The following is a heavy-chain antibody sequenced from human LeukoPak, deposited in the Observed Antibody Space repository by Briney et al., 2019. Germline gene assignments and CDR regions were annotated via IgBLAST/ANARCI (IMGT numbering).Heavy chain of an antibody. D-gene: IGHD2-2*01. CDR1: GFTFSSYG. J-gene: IGHJ4*02. Sequence: GGSLRLSCAASGFTFSSYGMHWVRQAPGKGLEWVAFIRYDGSNKYYADSVKGRFTISRDNSKNTLYLQMNSLRAEDTAVYYCAKADIVVVPAAIWDYWGQGTLVTVSS. CDR2: IRYDGSNK. V-gene: IGHV3-30*02. CDR3: AKADIVVVPAAIWDY.